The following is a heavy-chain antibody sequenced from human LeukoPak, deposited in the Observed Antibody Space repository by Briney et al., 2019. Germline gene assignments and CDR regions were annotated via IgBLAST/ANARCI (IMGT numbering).Heavy chain of an antibody. CDR3: AKDQTIFGVVSPFDY. V-gene: IGHV3-23*01. D-gene: IGHD3-3*01. CDR2: ISGSGGGT. CDR1: GFTFSSYA. Sequence: PGGSLRLSCAASGFTFSSYAMSWVRQAPGKGLEWVSAISGSGGGTYYADSVKGRFTISRDNSKNTLYLQMNSLRAEDTAVYYCAKDQTIFGVVSPFDYWGQGTLVTVSS. J-gene: IGHJ4*02.